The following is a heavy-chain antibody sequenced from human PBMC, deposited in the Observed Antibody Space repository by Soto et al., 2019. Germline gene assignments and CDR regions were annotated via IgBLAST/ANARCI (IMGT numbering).Heavy chain of an antibody. J-gene: IGHJ6*03. Sequence: PGESLKISCKGSGYSFTTYWIAWVRQMPGKGLEWMGIIYPGDTDTRYNPSFQGQVTISADKSNNTAYLQWSSLKASDTAVYYCARRFGTTRTLGYYYYMDVWGKGTTVTVSS. CDR1: GYSFTTYW. CDR2: IYPGDTDT. D-gene: IGHD1-1*01. V-gene: IGHV5-51*01. CDR3: ARRFGTTRTLGYYYYMDV.